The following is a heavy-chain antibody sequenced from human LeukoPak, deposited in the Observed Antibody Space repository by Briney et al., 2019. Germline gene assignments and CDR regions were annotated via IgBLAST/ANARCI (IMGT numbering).Heavy chain of an antibody. CDR1: GFTVGSNY. V-gene: IGHV3-53*01. Sequence: GGSLRLSCAASGFTVGSNYMSWVRQAPGKGLEWVSVIYSGGSTYYADSVKGPFTISIDNSKNTLYLQMNSLRAEDTAVYYCARDIYVTDAFDIWGQGTMVTVSS. D-gene: IGHD3-10*02. CDR3: ARDIYVTDAFDI. J-gene: IGHJ3*02. CDR2: IYSGGST.